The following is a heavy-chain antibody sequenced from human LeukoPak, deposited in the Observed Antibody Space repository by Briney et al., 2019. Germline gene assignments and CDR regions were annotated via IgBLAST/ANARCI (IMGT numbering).Heavy chain of an antibody. CDR1: GYTFTGYY. D-gene: IGHD7-27*01. CDR2: MSPNNGDA. Sequence: ASVKVSCKASGYTFTGYYIHWVRQAPGQGLEWLGWMSPNNGDAGYAQKFQGRVTMTRDTSTNTAYMELSALTSEDTAVYYCARNPPRTGDFNSWGQGALVTVSS. V-gene: IGHV1-8*02. J-gene: IGHJ4*02. CDR3: ARNPPRTGDFNS.